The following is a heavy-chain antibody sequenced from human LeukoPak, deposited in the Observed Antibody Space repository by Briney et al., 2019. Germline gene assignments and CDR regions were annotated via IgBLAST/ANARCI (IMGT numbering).Heavy chain of an antibody. CDR2: ISAAADII. CDR1: GFTFSSYS. J-gene: IGHJ5*02. CDR3: ARGAGSSWFYR. D-gene: IGHD3-10*01. Sequence: GGSLRLSCAASGFTFSSYSMNWVRQAPGKGLEWLSFISAAADIIYYADSVRGRFTISRDNAKNSLYLQMNGLRYDDTAVYYCARGAGSSWFYRWGQGTLVTVSS. V-gene: IGHV3-48*02.